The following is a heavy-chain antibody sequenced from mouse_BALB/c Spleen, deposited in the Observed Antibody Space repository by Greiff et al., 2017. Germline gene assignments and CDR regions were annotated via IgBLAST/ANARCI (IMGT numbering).Heavy chain of an antibody. D-gene: IGHD2-1*01. J-gene: IGHJ1*01. CDR2: IYPGDGST. CDR3: ARKGYGNYRYIDV. Sequence: VKLVESGPELVKPGALVKISCKASGYTFTSYDINWVKQRPGQGLEWIGWIYPGDGSTKYNEKFKGKATLTADKSSSTAYMQLSSLTSVNSAVYFCARKGYGNYRYIDVWGAGTTVTVSS. V-gene: IGHV1S56*01. CDR1: GYTFTSYD.